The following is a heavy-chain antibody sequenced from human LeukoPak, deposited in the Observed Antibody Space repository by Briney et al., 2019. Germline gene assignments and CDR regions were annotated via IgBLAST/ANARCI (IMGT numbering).Heavy chain of an antibody. CDR2: IKSRTDGGTT. CDR1: GFTFSDAW. V-gene: IGHV3-15*01. D-gene: IGHD3-10*01. Sequence: GGSLRLSCAASGFTFSDAWMSWVRQAPGKGLEWVGRIKSRTDGGTTDYATPVNGRFTISRDNSKNTLYLQMNSLRAEDTAVYYCAKGSYYNEGSFDYWGQGTLVTVSS. J-gene: IGHJ4*02. CDR3: AKGSYYNEGSFDY.